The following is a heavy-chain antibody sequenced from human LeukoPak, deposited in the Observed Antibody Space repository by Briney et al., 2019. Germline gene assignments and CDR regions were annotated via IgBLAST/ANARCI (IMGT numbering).Heavy chain of an antibody. V-gene: IGHV4-59*12. J-gene: IGHJ5*02. CDR3: ARGSSSSKMAGWFDP. Sequence: SETLSLTCTVSGGSISSYYWSWIRQPPGKGLEWIGYIYYSGSTNYNPSLKSRVTMSVDTSKNQFSLKLSSVTAADTAVYYCARGSSSSKMAGWFDPWGQGTLVTVSS. CDR1: GGSISSYY. CDR2: IYYSGST. D-gene: IGHD6-13*01.